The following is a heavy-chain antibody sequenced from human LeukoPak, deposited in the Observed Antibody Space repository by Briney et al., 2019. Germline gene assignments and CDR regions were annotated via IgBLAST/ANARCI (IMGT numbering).Heavy chain of an antibody. Sequence: GASVKVSCKVSGYTLTELSMHWVRQAPGKGLEWMGGFDPEDGETIYAQKFQGRVTMTEDTSTDTAYMELSSLRSEDTAVHYCATDLNYYDSSGYQIDYWGQGTLVTVSS. CDR3: ATDLNYYDSSGYQIDY. CDR2: FDPEDGET. D-gene: IGHD3-22*01. J-gene: IGHJ4*02. CDR1: GYTLTELS. V-gene: IGHV1-24*01.